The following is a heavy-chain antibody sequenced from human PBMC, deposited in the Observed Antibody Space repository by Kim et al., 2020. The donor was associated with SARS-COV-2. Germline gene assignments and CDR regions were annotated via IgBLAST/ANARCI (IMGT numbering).Heavy chain of an antibody. Sequence: SETLSLTCTVSGGSISSYYWSWIRQPPGKGLEWIGYIYYSGSTNYNPSLKSRVTISVDTSKNQFSLKLSSVTAADTAVYYCARDAYYYDSSGYGAGYYYYGMDVWGQGTTVTVSS. CDR3: ARDAYYYDSSGYGAGYYYYGMDV. D-gene: IGHD3-22*01. CDR2: IYYSGST. CDR1: GGSISSYY. J-gene: IGHJ6*02. V-gene: IGHV4-59*01.